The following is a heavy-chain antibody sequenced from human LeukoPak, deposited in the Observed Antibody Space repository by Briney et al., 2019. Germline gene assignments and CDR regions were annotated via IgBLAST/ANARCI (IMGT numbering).Heavy chain of an antibody. CDR2: INPNSGGT. V-gene: IGHV1-2*06. Sequence: ASVKGSCKASGNTFTAYYIHWVRQAPGQGLEWMGRINPNSGGTDYAQNFRGRVTLTRDTSISTAYMDLTRLRSDDTAVYYCASDQAGSVNSFDPWGQGTLVTVSS. CDR1: GNTFTAYY. J-gene: IGHJ5*02. CDR3: ASDQAGSVNSFDP.